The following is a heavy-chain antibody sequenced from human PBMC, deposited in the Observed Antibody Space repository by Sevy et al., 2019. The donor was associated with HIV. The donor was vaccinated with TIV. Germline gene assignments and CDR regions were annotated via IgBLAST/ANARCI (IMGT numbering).Heavy chain of an antibody. Sequence: ASVKVACKASGYTFMTYGISWVRQAPGQGLEWMGWISTYNGDTNYGQKLQGRVTMTTDTSTSTGYMELRSLRSDETAVYYFARLWLSGSGRYGHGRDVWVQGTAVTVSS. J-gene: IGHJ6*02. D-gene: IGHD6-19*01. CDR2: ISTYNGDT. V-gene: IGHV1-18*04. CDR3: ARLWLSGSGRYGHGRDV. CDR1: GYTFMTYG.